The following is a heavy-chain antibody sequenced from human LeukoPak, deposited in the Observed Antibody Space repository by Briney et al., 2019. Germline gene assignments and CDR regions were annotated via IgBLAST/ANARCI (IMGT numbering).Heavy chain of an antibody. CDR3: ARALTGQRITIFGVVMGLRYNWFDP. CDR2: MNPNSGNT. Sequence: ASVKVSCKASGYTFTSYDINWVRQATGQGLEWMGWMNPNSGNTGYAQKFQGRVTMTRNTSISTAYMELSSLRSEDTAVYYCARALTGQRITIFGVVMGLRYNWFDPWGQGTLVTVSS. D-gene: IGHD3-3*01. CDR1: GYTFTSYD. J-gene: IGHJ5*02. V-gene: IGHV1-8*01.